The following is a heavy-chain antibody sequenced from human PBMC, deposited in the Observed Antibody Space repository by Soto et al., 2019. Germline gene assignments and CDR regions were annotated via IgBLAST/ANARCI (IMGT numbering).Heavy chain of an antibody. D-gene: IGHD1-26*01. Sequence: PGESLKISCKGSGYTFTSYWIAWVRQMPGKGLEWMGIIYPGDSHAIYSPSFQGQVTMSADKSISTAYLQWSSLKASDTAMYYCARPYSGGPNDPFDVWGQGTMVTVSS. V-gene: IGHV5-51*01. CDR2: IYPGDSHA. J-gene: IGHJ3*01. CDR1: GYTFTSYW. CDR3: ARPYSGGPNDPFDV.